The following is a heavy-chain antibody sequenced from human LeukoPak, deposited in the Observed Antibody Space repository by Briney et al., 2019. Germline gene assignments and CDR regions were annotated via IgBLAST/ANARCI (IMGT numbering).Heavy chain of an antibody. Sequence: GGSLRLSCVASGFTFSTHAMSWVRLAPGKGLEWVSAIGGSDGSTYYADSVKGRFTISRDNSKGTLYLQMNSLRAEDTAVYYCAKRDSSGSYPYYFDYWGQGTLVTVSS. CDR2: IGGSDGST. CDR3: AKRDSSGSYPYYFDY. V-gene: IGHV3-23*01. CDR1: GFTFSTHA. J-gene: IGHJ4*02. D-gene: IGHD3-22*01.